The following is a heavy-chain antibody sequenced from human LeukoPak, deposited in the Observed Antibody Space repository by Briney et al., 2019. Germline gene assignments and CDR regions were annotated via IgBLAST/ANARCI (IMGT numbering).Heavy chain of an antibody. D-gene: IGHD2-21*01. Sequence: GGSLRLSCAASGFTFSSYGMSWVRQAPGKGLEWVSAISGSGGSTYYADSVKGRFTISRDNSKNTLYLQMNSLRAEDTAVYYCAKDLGNIVVVKPQGYFDYWGQGTLVTVSS. CDR2: ISGSGGST. CDR3: AKDLGNIVVVKPQGYFDY. J-gene: IGHJ4*02. CDR1: GFTFSSYG. V-gene: IGHV3-23*01.